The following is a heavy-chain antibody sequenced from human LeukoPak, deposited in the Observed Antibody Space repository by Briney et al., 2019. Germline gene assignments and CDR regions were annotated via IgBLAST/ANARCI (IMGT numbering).Heavy chain of an antibody. CDR1: GSIFTSYW. Sequence: GASLQICGEGAGSIFTSYWIRGGRPVPGKGVEGMGRIDPSDSYTNDSASFQGHVTISADKSISTAYLQWSNLKASDTAMYYCARLGGYSYGSGGLDYSGQGTLVTVSS. D-gene: IGHD5-18*01. V-gene: IGHV5-10-1*01. CDR3: ARLGGYSYGSGGLDY. J-gene: IGHJ4*02. CDR2: IDPSDSYT.